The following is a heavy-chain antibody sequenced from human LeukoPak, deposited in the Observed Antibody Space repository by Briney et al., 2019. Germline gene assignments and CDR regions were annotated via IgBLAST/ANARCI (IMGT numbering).Heavy chain of an antibody. D-gene: IGHD5-12*01. Sequence: HPGGSLRLSCAASGFTFSSYWMSWVRQAPGKGLEWVANIKQDGSEKYYVDSVKGRFTISRDNAKYSLYLEMNSLRAEDTAVYYCASGGGYTNFDYWGQGTLVTVSS. CDR1: GFTFSSYW. CDR3: ASGGGYTNFDY. V-gene: IGHV3-7*01. CDR2: IKQDGSEK. J-gene: IGHJ4*02.